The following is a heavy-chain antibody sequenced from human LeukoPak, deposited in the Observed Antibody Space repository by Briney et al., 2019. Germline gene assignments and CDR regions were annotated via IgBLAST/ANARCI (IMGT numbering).Heavy chain of an antibody. CDR2: VDPEDGET. V-gene: IGHV1-69-2*01. D-gene: IGHD1-26*01. CDR3: ATLKFIMGATTVGDY. Sequence: ASVKVSCKVSGYTFTDYYIHWVQQAPGKGLEWMGLVDPEDGETIYSEKFQGRVTITADTSTDTAYMELSSLRSEDTAVYYCATLKFIMGATTVGDYWGQGTLVTVSS. CDR1: GYTFTDYY. J-gene: IGHJ4*02.